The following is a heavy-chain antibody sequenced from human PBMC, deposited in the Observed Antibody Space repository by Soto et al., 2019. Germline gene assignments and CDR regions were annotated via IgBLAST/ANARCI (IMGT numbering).Heavy chain of an antibody. D-gene: IGHD3-22*01. CDR1: GYTFTNYG. CDR3: AKAPVLLLYGGWFDP. Sequence: QIQLVQSGAEVRKPGASVKVSCKASGYTFTNYGIGWVRQAPGQGLEWMGWISGDNGNTNYAEKFQGRVTMTTDTSTSTAYMELRSLRSDDTAVYYCAKAPVLLLYGGWFDPWGQVTLVSVSS. J-gene: IGHJ5*02. V-gene: IGHV1-18*04. CDR2: ISGDNGNT.